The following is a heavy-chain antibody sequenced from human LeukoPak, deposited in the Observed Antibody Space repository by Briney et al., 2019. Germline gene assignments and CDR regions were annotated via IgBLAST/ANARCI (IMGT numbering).Heavy chain of an antibody. CDR1: GITFSDQY. V-gene: IGHV3-11*04. D-gene: IGHD6-13*01. CDR2: ISSGGDSI. J-gene: IGHJ3*02. CDR3: ARDLYSSSWYGAFDI. Sequence: GGSLRLSCAASGITFSDQYMSWICQAPGKGLEWLSYISSGGDSIYYADSVKGRFTISSDNAKNSLYLQMNSLRAEDTAVYYCARDLYSSSWYGAFDIWGQGTMVTVSS.